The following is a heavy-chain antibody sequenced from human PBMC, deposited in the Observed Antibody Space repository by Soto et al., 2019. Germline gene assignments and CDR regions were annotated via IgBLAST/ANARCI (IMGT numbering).Heavy chain of an antibody. V-gene: IGHV4-31*03. D-gene: IGHD3-3*01. J-gene: IGHJ3*02. Sequence: QVQLQESGPGLVKPSQTLSLTCTVSGGSISSGGYYWSWIRQHPGKGLEWIGYIYYSGSTYYNPSLKSRVTISVDTSKNQFSLKLSSVAAADTAVYYCARLRVFSYAFDIWGQGTMVTVSS. CDR2: IYYSGST. CDR3: ARLRVFSYAFDI. CDR1: GGSISSGGYY.